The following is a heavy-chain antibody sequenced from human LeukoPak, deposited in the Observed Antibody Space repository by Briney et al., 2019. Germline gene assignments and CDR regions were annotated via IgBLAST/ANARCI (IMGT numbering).Heavy chain of an antibody. CDR3: ARAYGGTYYFDY. CDR2: IYYSGST. CDR1: GGSISSGGYS. V-gene: IGHV4-61*08. D-gene: IGHD4-17*01. J-gene: IGHJ4*02. Sequence: PSETLSLTCAVSGGSISSGGYSWSWIRQPPGKGLEWIGYIYYSGSTNYNPSLKSRVTISVDTSKNQFSLKLSSVTAADTAVYYCARAYGGTYYFDYWGQGTLVTVSS.